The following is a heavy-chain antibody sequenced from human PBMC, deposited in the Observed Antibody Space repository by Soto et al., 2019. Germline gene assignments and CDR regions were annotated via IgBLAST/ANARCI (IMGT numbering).Heavy chain of an antibody. D-gene: IGHD4-17*01. CDR1: GFTFSSYA. CDR2: ISGSGGST. CDR3: AKGLDYGGNSYYYYYYGMDV. Sequence: EVQLLESGGGLVQPGGSLRLSCAASGFTFSSYAMSWVRQAPGKGLEWVSAISGSGGSTYYADSVKGRFTISRDNSKNTLYLQMNSLRAEDTAVYYCAKGLDYGGNSYYYYYYGMDVWGQGTTVTVSS. V-gene: IGHV3-23*01. J-gene: IGHJ6*02.